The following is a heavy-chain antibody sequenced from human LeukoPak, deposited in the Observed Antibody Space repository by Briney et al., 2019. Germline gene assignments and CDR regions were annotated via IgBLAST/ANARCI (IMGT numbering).Heavy chain of an antibody. Sequence: ASVKVSCTASGYTFTGYYMHWVRQAPGQGLEWMGWINPNSGGTNYAQKFQGWVTVTRDTSISTAYMELSRLRSDDTAVYYCARDRNLWFGELLYGYYYGMDVWGQGTTVTVSS. V-gene: IGHV1-2*04. CDR1: GYTFTGYY. CDR3: ARDRNLWFGELLYGYYYGMDV. CDR2: INPNSGGT. D-gene: IGHD3-10*01. J-gene: IGHJ6*02.